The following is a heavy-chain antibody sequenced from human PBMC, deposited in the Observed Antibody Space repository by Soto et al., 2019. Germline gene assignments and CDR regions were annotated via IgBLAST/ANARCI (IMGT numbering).Heavy chain of an antibody. Sequence: GGSLRLSCAASGFTFSSYSMNWVRQAPGKGLEWVSFISSSSSTIYYADSVKGRFTISRDNAKNSLYLQMNSLRDEDTAVYYCARRRGSGSYYYYYYGMDVWGQGTTVTVSS. CDR1: GFTFSSYS. J-gene: IGHJ6*02. D-gene: IGHD3-10*01. V-gene: IGHV3-48*02. CDR2: ISSSSSTI. CDR3: ARRRGSGSYYYYYYGMDV.